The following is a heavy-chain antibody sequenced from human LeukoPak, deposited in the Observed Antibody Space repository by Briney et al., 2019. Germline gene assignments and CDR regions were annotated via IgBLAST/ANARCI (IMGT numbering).Heavy chain of an antibody. D-gene: IGHD2/OR15-2a*01. CDR1: GFTFSSYS. J-gene: IGHJ6*03. CDR2: ISSSSSYI. CDR3: ARAPRGFSAPYYYYYMDV. V-gene: IGHV3-21*01. Sequence: AGGSLRLSCAASGFTFSSYSMNWVRQAPGKGLEWVSSISSSSSYIYYADSVKGRFTISRDNAKNSLYLQMNGPRAEDTAVYYCARAPRGFSAPYYYYYMDVWGKGTTVTVSS.